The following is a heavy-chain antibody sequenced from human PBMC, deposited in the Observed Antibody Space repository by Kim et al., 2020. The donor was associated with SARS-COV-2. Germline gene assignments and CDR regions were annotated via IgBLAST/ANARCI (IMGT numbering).Heavy chain of an antibody. CDR1: GGSFSGYY. CDR3: ASGGGEPGIAAAGPKAQYYFDY. V-gene: IGHV4-34*01. Sequence: SETLSLTCAVYGGSFSGYYWSWIRQPPGKGLEWIGEINHSGSTNYNPSLKSRVTISVDTSKNQFSLKLSSVTAADTAVYYCASGGGEPGIAAAGPKAQYYFDYWGQGTLVTVSS. CDR2: INHSGST. J-gene: IGHJ4*02. D-gene: IGHD6-13*01.